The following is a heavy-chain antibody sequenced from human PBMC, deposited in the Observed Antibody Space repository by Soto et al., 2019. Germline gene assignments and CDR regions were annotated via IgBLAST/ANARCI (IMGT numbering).Heavy chain of an antibody. Sequence: QVQLVESGGGVVQPGRSLRLSCAASGFTFSSYGMHWVRQAPGKGLEWVAVISYDERNKHCADSVKGRLTISRDNSQNMVYLQMHSLRAEDTAVYYCARDLLTSYYDILTGYPIYYYYGMDVWGQGTTVTVSS. D-gene: IGHD3-9*01. CDR1: GFTFSSYG. J-gene: IGHJ6*02. CDR3: ARDLLTSYYDILTGYPIYYYYGMDV. CDR2: ISYDERNK. V-gene: IGHV3-30*03.